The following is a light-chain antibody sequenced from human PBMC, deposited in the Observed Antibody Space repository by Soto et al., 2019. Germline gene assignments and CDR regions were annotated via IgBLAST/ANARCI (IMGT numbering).Light chain of an antibody. CDR1: SSNIGSNT. CDR2: SNN. J-gene: IGLJ3*02. V-gene: IGLV1-44*01. CDR3: EAWDDSLNGPGV. Sequence: QSVLTQPPSASGTPGQRVTLSCSGGSSNIGSNTVNWYQQLPGTAPKLLIYSNNQRPSGVPDRFSGSKSGTSASLAISGLQSEDEADYYCEAWDDSLNGPGVFGGGTRLTVL.